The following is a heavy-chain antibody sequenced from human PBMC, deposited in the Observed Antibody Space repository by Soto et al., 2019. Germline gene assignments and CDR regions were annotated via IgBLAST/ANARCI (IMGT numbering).Heavy chain of an antibody. CDR3: GRGKGHSGLNCFDP. D-gene: IGHD2-15*01. Sequence: PSETLSLTCLVSGYSISSGYSRGWIRQHQGKGLDCIDDVDLNGSIYYYRSVKCRGSISEYTCKNHISLKLGCWTATGTAVYSWGRGKGHSGLNCFDPWGQGTMVTVSS. J-gene: IGHJ5*02. V-gene: IGHV4-38-2*01. CDR2: VDLNGSI. CDR1: GYSISSGYS.